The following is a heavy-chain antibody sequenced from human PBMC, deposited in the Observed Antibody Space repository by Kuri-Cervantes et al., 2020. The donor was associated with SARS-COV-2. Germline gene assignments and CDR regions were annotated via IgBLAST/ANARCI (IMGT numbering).Heavy chain of an antibody. CDR1: GFTFSSYS. Sequence: GGSLRLSCAASGFTFSSYSMNWVRQAPGKGLEWVSSISSSSYIYYADSVKGRFTISRDSAKNSLYLQMNSLRAEDTAVYYCASGEIAASGTIYYFDYWGQGTLVTVSS. D-gene: IGHD1-7*01. V-gene: IGHV3-21*01. CDR2: ISSSSYI. J-gene: IGHJ4*02. CDR3: ASGEIAASGTIYYFDY.